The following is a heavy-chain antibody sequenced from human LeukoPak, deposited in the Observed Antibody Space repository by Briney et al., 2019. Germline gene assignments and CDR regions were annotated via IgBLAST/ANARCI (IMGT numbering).Heavy chain of an antibody. D-gene: IGHD2-2*01. CDR1: GFTFCSYA. CDR3: AKGRRVVPAAMAYYGMDV. CDR2: ISGSGGST. Sequence: GGSLRLSCAASGFTFCSYAMSWVRRAPGKGLEWVSAISGSGGSTYYADSVKGRFTISRDNSKNTLYLQMNSLRAEDTAVYYCAKGRRVVPAAMAYYGMDVWGQGTTVTVSS. J-gene: IGHJ6*02. V-gene: IGHV3-23*01.